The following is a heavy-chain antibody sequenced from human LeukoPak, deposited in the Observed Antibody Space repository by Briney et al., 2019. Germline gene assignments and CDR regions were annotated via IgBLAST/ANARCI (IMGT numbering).Heavy chain of an antibody. J-gene: IGHJ4*02. CDR3: ARQLWLPDY. Sequence: GGSLRLSCVASGFAVSSKYMSWIRQAPGKGLEWVSSINNIGVNTHYSESVKGRFTISRDNSKNTLYLQMNSLTVEDTAVYHCARQLWLPDYWGQGTLVTVSS. CDR1: GFAVSSKY. CDR2: INNIGVNT. D-gene: IGHD5-18*01. V-gene: IGHV3-66*04.